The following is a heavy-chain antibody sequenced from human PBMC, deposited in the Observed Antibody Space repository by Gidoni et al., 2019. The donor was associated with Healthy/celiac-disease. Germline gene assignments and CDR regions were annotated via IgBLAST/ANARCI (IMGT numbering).Heavy chain of an antibody. Sequence: EVQLVESGGGLVKPGGSLRLSCAASGFTFSSYRMNWVRQAPGKGLEWVSSISSSSSYIYYADSVKGRFTISRDNAKNSLYLQMNSLRAEDTAVYYCARDLNPDIVVVPAAWGNNWFDPWGQGTLVTVSS. CDR1: GFTFSSYR. V-gene: IGHV3-21*01. CDR3: ARDLNPDIVVVPAAWGNNWFDP. CDR2: ISSSSSYI. D-gene: IGHD2-2*01. J-gene: IGHJ5*02.